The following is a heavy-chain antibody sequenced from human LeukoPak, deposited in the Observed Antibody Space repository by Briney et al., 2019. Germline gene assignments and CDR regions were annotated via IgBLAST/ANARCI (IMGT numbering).Heavy chain of an antibody. CDR3: AKPNNYDFWSGYSPFDY. J-gene: IGHJ4*02. Sequence: PGGSLRLSCAASRFTFSSYSMNWVRQAPGKGLEWVSYISSASTTIYYADSVKGRFTISRDNSKNTLYLQMNSLRAEDTAVYYCAKPNNYDFWSGYSPFDYWGQGTLVTVSS. CDR1: RFTFSSYS. D-gene: IGHD3-3*01. CDR2: ISSASTTI. V-gene: IGHV3-48*01.